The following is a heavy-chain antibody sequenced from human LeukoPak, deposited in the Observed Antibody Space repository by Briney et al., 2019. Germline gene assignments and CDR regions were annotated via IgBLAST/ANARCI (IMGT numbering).Heavy chain of an antibody. D-gene: IGHD2-2*01. CDR1: GFTFSSYW. CDR2: INSDGSST. Sequence: GGSLRLSCAASGFTFSSYWMLWVRQAPGKGLVWVSRINSDGSSTSYADSVKGRFTISRDNAKNTLYLQMNTLRAEDTAVYYCAKPPDWYCSSPSCHFAAPFDYWGQGTLVTVSS. CDR3: AKPPDWYCSSPSCHFAAPFDY. J-gene: IGHJ4*02. V-gene: IGHV3-74*01.